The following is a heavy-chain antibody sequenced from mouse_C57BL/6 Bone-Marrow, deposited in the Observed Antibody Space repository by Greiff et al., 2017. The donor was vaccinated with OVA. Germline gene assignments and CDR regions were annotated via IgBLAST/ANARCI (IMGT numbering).Heavy chain of an antibody. D-gene: IGHD2-5*01. CDR3: ARGDFYYSNYVGWYFDV. J-gene: IGHJ1*03. Sequence: QVQLQQPGAELVKPGASVKLSCKTSGYTFTSYWMHWVKQRPGQGLEWIGMIHPNSGSTNYNEKFKSKATLTVDKSSSTAYMQLSSLTSEASAVYYCARGDFYYSNYVGWYFDVWGTGTAVTVSS. V-gene: IGHV1-64*01. CDR2: IHPNSGST. CDR1: GYTFTSYW.